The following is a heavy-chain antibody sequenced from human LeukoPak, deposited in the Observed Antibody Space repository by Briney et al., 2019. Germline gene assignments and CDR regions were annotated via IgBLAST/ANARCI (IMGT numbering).Heavy chain of an antibody. Sequence: TPSETLSLTCTVSGGSISSYYWSWIRQPPGKGLEWIGYIYHSGSTNYNPSLKSRVTISVDTSKNQFSLKLSSVTAADTAVYYCARQGYGDYLNVFDIWGQGTMVTVSS. D-gene: IGHD4-17*01. CDR2: IYHSGST. CDR3: ARQGYGDYLNVFDI. J-gene: IGHJ3*02. V-gene: IGHV4-59*08. CDR1: GGSISSYY.